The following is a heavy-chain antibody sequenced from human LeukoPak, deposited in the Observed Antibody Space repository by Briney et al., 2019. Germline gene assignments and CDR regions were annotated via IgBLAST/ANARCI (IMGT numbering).Heavy chain of an antibody. Sequence: PGGSLRLSCAASGFTFSNAWMSWVRQAPGKGLEWVGRIKSKTDGGTTDYAAPVKGRFTISRDDSKNTLYLQMNSLKTEDTAVYYCTTLTVTLNPTYYFDYWGQGTLVTVSS. CDR3: TTLTVTLNPTYYFDY. CDR2: IKSKTDGGTT. D-gene: IGHD4-11*01. J-gene: IGHJ4*02. V-gene: IGHV3-15*01. CDR1: GFTFSNAW.